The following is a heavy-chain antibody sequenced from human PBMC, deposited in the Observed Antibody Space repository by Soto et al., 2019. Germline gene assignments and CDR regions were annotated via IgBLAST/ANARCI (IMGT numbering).Heavy chain of an antibody. CDR3: GTRGAYSGYDSLKEAGKESARARNYYFDY. CDR1: GYTFTSYG. CDR2: ISAYNGNT. D-gene: IGHD5-12*01. Sequence: GASVKVSCKASGYTFTSYGISWVRQAPGQGLEWMGWISAYNGNTNYAQKLQGRVTMTTDTSTSTAYMELRSLRSDDTAVYYWGTRGAYSGYDSLKEAGKESARARNYYFDYWGQGTLVTVSS. J-gene: IGHJ4*02. V-gene: IGHV1-18*01.